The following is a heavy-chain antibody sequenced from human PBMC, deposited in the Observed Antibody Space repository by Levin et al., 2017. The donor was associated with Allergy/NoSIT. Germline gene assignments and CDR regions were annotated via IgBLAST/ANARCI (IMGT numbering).Heavy chain of an antibody. Sequence: PAGGSLRLSCSASGFTFSSYAMHWVRQAPGKGLEYVSAISSNGGSTYYADSVKGRFTISRDNSKNTLYLQMSSLRAEDTAVYYCVKDQSNYSSSWYWDYYYYYGMDVWGQGTTVTVSS. J-gene: IGHJ6*02. D-gene: IGHD6-13*01. CDR2: ISSNGGST. V-gene: IGHV3-64D*06. CDR3: VKDQSNYSSSWYWDYYYYYGMDV. CDR1: GFTFSSYA.